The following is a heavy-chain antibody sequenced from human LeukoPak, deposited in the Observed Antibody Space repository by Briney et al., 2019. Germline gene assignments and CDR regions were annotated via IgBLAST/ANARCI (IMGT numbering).Heavy chain of an antibody. CDR3: ARLKFYDSTGYSPGYYMDV. D-gene: IGHD3-22*01. CDR1: SGSINSYY. Sequence: PSETLSLTCTVSSGSINSYYWGWVRQPAGRGLEWIGRIYTTGKTDYNPSLKSRLTMSLDTSRKQFSLRLTSVTAADTAVYYCARLKFYDSTGYSPGYYMDVWGKGTTVSVFS. J-gene: IGHJ6*03. V-gene: IGHV4-4*07. CDR2: IYTTGKT.